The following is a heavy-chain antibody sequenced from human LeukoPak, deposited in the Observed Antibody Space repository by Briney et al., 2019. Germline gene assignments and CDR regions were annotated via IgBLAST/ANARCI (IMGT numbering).Heavy chain of an antibody. Sequence: PSETLSLTCTVSGGSISSGDYYWRWLRQPPGKGLEWIGYIYYSGSTYYNPSLKSRVTISVDTSKNQFSLKLSSVTAADTAVYYCARDRGYSSGWSFDYWGQGTLVTVSS. D-gene: IGHD6-19*01. V-gene: IGHV4-30-4*08. CDR3: ARDRGYSSGWSFDY. CDR2: IYYSGST. CDR1: GGSISSGDYY. J-gene: IGHJ4*02.